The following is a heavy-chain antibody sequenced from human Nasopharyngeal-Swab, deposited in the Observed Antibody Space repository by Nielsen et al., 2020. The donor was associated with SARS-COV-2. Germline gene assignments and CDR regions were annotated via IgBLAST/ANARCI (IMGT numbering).Heavy chain of an antibody. J-gene: IGHJ2*01. D-gene: IGHD2/OR15-2a*01. CDR1: GFTFSSYA. CDR3: AKEGSRTTVITIYWYFDL. CDR2: MSGSGGST. V-gene: IGHV3-23*01. Sequence: GGSLRLSCAASGFTFSSYAMSRVRQAPGKGLEWVSAMSGSGGSTYYADSVKGRFTISRDNSKNTLYLQMNSLRAEDTAVYYCAKEGSRTTVITIYWYFDLWGRGTLVTVSS.